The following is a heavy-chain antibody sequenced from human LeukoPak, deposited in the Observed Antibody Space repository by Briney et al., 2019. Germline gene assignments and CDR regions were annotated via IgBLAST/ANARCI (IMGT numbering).Heavy chain of an antibody. D-gene: IGHD1-26*01. V-gene: IGHV1-18*01. Sequence: ASVKVSCKASGYTFTSSGISWVRHAPGQGLEWMGWISAYNGNTNYAQKLQGRVTMTTDTSTSTAYMELSSLRAEDAAVYYCARVKWDAFDIWGQGTMVTVSS. J-gene: IGHJ3*02. CDR1: GYTFTSSG. CDR3: ARVKWDAFDI. CDR2: ISAYNGNT.